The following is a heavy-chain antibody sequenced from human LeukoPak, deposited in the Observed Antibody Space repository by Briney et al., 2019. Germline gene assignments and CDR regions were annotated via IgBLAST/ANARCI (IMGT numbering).Heavy chain of an antibody. CDR3: ARDNPSDYYDAG. CDR2: IWYDGSNK. V-gene: IGHV3-33*01. J-gene: IGHJ4*02. CDR1: GFTFSSYG. Sequence: PGGSLRLSCAASGFTFSSYGMHWVRRAPGKGLEWVAVIWYDGSNKYYADSVRGRFTISRDNSKNTLCLQMNSLRAEDTAVYYCARDNPSDYYDAGWGQGTLVTVSS. D-gene: IGHD3-22*01.